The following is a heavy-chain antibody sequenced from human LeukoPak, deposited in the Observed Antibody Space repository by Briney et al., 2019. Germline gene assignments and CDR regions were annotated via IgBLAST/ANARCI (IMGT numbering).Heavy chain of an antibody. CDR2: IYSGGRT. CDR1: GFTVSSNY. Sequence: HPGGSLRLSCAASGFTVSSNYMSWVRQAPGKGLEWVSVIYSGGRTYYADSVKGRFTISRDNSKNTLYLQMNSLRAEDTAVYYCARDRQGYYYGSGSYREVPDYYYGMDVWGQGTTVTVSS. J-gene: IGHJ6*02. D-gene: IGHD3-10*01. V-gene: IGHV3-66*01. CDR3: ARDRQGYYYGSGSYREVPDYYYGMDV.